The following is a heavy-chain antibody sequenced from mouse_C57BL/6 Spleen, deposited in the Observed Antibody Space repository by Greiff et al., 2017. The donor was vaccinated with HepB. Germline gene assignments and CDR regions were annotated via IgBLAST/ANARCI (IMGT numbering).Heavy chain of an antibody. CDR2: INPSTGGT. D-gene: IGHD2-1*01. Sequence: VQLQQSGPELVKPGASVKISCKASGYSFTGYYMNWVKQSPEKSLEWIGEINPSTGGTTYNQKFKAKATLTVDKSSSTAYMQLKSLTSEDSAVYYCARRGNYVPFDYWGQVTPLTVSS. V-gene: IGHV1-42*01. J-gene: IGHJ2*01. CDR3: ARRGNYVPFDY. CDR1: GYSFTGYY.